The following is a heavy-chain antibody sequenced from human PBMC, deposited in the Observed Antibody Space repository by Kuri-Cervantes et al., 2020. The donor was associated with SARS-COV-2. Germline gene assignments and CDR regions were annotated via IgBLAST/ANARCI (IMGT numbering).Heavy chain of an antibody. J-gene: IGHJ6*03. CDR3: ARHDLGDSGSDYMDV. V-gene: IGHV5-51*01. CDR2: IFPGDSDI. Sequence: GGSLRLSCKVSGYSFTDYWIGWVRQAPGKGLEWMGIIFPGDSDIRYSPSFQGQVTISADTSINTAYLQWSSLRASDTAMYYCARHDLGDSGSDYMDVWGRGTTVTVSS. D-gene: IGHD3-10*01. CDR1: GYSFTDYW.